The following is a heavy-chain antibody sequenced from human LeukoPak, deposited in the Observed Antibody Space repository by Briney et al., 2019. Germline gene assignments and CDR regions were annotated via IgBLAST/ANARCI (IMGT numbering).Heavy chain of an antibody. CDR1: GFTFSTYA. Sequence: GGSLRLSCAASGFTFSTYAMSWVRQAPGKGLEWVSGISGSGGSTYYADSVKGRFTISRDNSKNTLYLQIDSLRTEDTAIYYCAKEGGSSGRAGWFDPWGQGTLVTVSS. D-gene: IGHD6-19*01. J-gene: IGHJ5*02. CDR2: ISGSGGST. CDR3: AKEGGSSGRAGWFDP. V-gene: IGHV3-23*01.